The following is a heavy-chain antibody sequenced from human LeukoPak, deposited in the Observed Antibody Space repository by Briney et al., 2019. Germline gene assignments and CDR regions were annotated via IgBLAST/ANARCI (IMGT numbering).Heavy chain of an antibody. J-gene: IGHJ3*02. CDR1: GGSISSYY. V-gene: IGHV4-59*03. CDR3: SSGWRIGI. CDR2: VYYSGST. Sequence: TSSETLSLTCTASGGSISSYYWSWIRQPPGNGLEWIGYVYYSGSTNYNPSLSVDTSKNQFSLKLSSVTAADTAVYDASSGWRIGIWGQGTMVTVSS. D-gene: IGHD6-19*01.